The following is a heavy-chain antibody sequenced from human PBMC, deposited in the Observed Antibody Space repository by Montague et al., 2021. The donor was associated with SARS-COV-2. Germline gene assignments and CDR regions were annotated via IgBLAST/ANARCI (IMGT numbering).Heavy chain of an antibody. CDR3: AKEREVVRAARTLVAFDL. V-gene: IGHV4-34*01. D-gene: IGHD2-2*01. CDR2: INHSGTA. Sequence: SETLSLTCAVYGGSFSVYYWSWLRQSPRGGLEWIAEINHSGTANYNPSLHSRVSISVDTSKNQLTLKLTSVTAADTATYYCAKEREVVRAARTLVAFDLWGQGTMVTVSS. CDR1: GGSFSVYY. J-gene: IGHJ3*01.